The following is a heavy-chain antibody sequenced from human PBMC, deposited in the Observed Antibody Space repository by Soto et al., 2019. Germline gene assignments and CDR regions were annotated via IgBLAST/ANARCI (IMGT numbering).Heavy chain of an antibody. J-gene: IGHJ5*02. CDR2: IDPSDSYT. V-gene: IGHV5-10-1*01. CDR1: GYSFTIYW. Sequence: GESLKISCNGSGYSFTIYWISLVRQMPGKGLEWMGRIDPSDSYTNYSPSFQGHVTISADKSISTAYLQWSSLKASDTAMYYCARHVTMVRGVIILNWFDPWGQGTLVTV. CDR3: ARHVTMVRGVIILNWFDP. D-gene: IGHD3-10*01.